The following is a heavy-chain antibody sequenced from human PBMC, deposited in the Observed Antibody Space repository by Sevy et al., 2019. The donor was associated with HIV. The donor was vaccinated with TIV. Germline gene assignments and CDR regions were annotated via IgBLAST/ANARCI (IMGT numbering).Heavy chain of an antibody. CDR2: IKQDGSEK. Sequence: GGSLRLSCAASGFTFSSYWMSWVRQAPGKGLEWVANIKQDGSEKYYVDSVKGRFTISRDNAKNSLYLQMNSLRAEDTAVYYCARDLSYYEDYFDYWGQGTLVTVSS. CDR1: GFTFSSYW. V-gene: IGHV3-7*01. D-gene: IGHD3-10*01. J-gene: IGHJ4*02. CDR3: ARDLSYYEDYFDY.